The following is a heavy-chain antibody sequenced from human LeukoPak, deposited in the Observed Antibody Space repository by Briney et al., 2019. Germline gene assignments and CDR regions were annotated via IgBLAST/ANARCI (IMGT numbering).Heavy chain of an antibody. Sequence: GGSLRLSCAASGSTFSSYWMSWVRQAPGKGLEWVANIKQDGSEKYYVDSVKGRFTISRDNAKNSLYLQMNSLRAEDTAVYYCARVMVAATNWFDPRGQGTLVTVSS. CDR3: ARVMVAATNWFDP. D-gene: IGHD2-15*01. CDR2: IKQDGSEK. V-gene: IGHV3-7*01. CDR1: GSTFSSYW. J-gene: IGHJ5*02.